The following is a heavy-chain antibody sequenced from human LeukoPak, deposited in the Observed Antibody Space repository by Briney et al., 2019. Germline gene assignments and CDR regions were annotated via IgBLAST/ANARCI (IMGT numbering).Heavy chain of an antibody. CDR1: GFTFSSYW. J-gene: IGHJ6*02. CDR3: ARYSGSYEVNYYYYYGMDV. Sequence: GGSLRLSCAASGFTFSSYWMSWVRQAPGKGLEWVANIKQDGSEKYYMDFVKGRFTISRDNAKNSLYLQMNSLRAEDTAVYYCARYSGSYEVNYYYYYGMDVWGQGTTVTVSS. V-gene: IGHV3-7*03. CDR2: IKQDGSEK. D-gene: IGHD1-26*01.